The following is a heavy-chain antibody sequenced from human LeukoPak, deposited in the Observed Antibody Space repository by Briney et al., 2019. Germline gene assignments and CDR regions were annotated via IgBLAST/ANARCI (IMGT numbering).Heavy chain of an antibody. CDR3: AREAYYYDSSVSPVDY. CDR2: IKQDGSEK. D-gene: IGHD3-22*01. Sequence: GGSLRLSCAASGFTFSSYWMSWVRQAPGKGLEWVANIKQDGSEKYYVDSVKGRFTISRDNAKNSLYLQMKSLRAEDTAVYYCAREAYYYDSSVSPVDYWGQGTLVTVSS. J-gene: IGHJ4*02. CDR1: GFTFSSYW. V-gene: IGHV3-7*01.